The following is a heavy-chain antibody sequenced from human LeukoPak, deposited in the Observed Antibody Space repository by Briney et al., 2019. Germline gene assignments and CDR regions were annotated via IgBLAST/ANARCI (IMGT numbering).Heavy chain of an antibody. CDR3: TRVLSYGMGATRGDFDY. Sequence: GRSLRLSCAASGFTFSSYWMHWVRQAPGKGLVWVSRINSDGSSTSYADSVKGRFTISRDNAKNTLYLQMNSLRAEDTAVYYCTRVLSYGMGATRGDFDYWGQGTLVTVSS. CDR1: GFTFSSYW. J-gene: IGHJ4*02. D-gene: IGHD1-26*01. CDR2: INSDGSST. V-gene: IGHV3-74*01.